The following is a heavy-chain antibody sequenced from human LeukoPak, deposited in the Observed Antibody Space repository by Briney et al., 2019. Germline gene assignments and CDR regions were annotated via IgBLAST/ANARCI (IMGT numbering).Heavy chain of an antibody. CDR2: FDPEDGET. V-gene: IGHV1-24*01. Sequence: ASVRVSCKVSGYTLTELSMHWVRQAPGKGLEWMGGFDPEDGETIYAQKFQGRVTMTEDTSTDTAYMELSSLRSEDTAVYYCATRGAAAYAFDIWGQGTTVTVSS. J-gene: IGHJ3*02. CDR1: GYTLTELS. CDR3: ATRGAAAYAFDI. D-gene: IGHD3-10*01.